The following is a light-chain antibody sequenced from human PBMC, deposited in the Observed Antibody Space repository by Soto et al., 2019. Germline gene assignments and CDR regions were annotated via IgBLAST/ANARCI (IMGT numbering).Light chain of an antibody. CDR3: SSYTSSSTWV. J-gene: IGLJ3*02. CDR1: SSDAGGYNY. V-gene: IGLV2-14*01. Sequence: QSALTQPASVSGSPGQSITISCTGTSSDAGGYNYVSWYQQHPGKAPKLMIYEVSNRPSGVSNRFSGSKSGNTASLTISGLQAEDEADYYCSSYTSSSTWVFGGGTKATVL. CDR2: EVS.